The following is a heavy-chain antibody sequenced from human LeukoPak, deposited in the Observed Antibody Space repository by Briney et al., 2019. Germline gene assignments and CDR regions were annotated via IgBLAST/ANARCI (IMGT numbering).Heavy chain of an antibody. CDR3: ASLTVDTAMVTPFAY. CDR2: IDPSDSYT. V-gene: IGHV5-10-1*01. J-gene: IGHJ4*02. Sequence: GESLRISCKGSGYSFTSYWISWVRQMPGKGLEWMGRIDPSDSYTNYSPSFQGHVTISADKSISTAYLQWSGLKASDTAMYYCASLTVDTAMVTPFAYWGQGTLVTVSS. CDR1: GYSFTSYW. D-gene: IGHD5-18*01.